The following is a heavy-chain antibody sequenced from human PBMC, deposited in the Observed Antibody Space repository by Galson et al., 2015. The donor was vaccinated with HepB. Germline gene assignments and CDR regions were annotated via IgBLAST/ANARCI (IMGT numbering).Heavy chain of an antibody. J-gene: IGHJ4*02. CDR3: GTAYRCSGGRCDSLGDY. V-gene: IGHV3-23*01. Sequence: SLRLSCAASGFTFSSYAMSWVRQAPGKGLEWVAAISGSGYTTYYGASPEGRFPNSRNHSKNTLYLQMNSLRAEDTAIYYCGTAYRCSGGRCDSLGDYWGQGTLVTVSS. CDR2: ISGSGYTT. D-gene: IGHD2-15*01. CDR1: GFTFSSYA.